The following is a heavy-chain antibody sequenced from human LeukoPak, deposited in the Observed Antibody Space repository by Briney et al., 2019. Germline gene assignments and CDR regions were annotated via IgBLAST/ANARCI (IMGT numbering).Heavy chain of an antibody. CDR2: MYYNGNT. Sequence: SETLSLTCTVSGGSISGYYWTWIRQPPGKGLEWIGYMYYNGNTNYNPSLKSRVTISVDPSKNQFSLKLTSVTTADTAVYYCARDRLQLQSWGQGTLVTVSS. D-gene: IGHD5-24*01. CDR3: ARDRLQLQS. J-gene: IGHJ5*02. V-gene: IGHV4-59*12. CDR1: GGSISGYY.